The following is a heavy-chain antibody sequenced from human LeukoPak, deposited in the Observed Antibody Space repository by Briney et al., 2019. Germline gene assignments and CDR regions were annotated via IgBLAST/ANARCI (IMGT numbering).Heavy chain of an antibody. D-gene: IGHD3-9*01. CDR1: GGSISSGDYY. V-gene: IGHV4-30-4*01. CDR2: IYYSGST. Sequence: SETLSLTCTVSGGSISSGDYYWSWIRQPPGKGLEWIGYIYYSGSTYYNPSLKSRVTISVDTSKNQFSLKLSSVTAADTAVYYCARAGAPDILTGYSPYYFDYWGQGTLVTVSS. J-gene: IGHJ4*02. CDR3: ARAGAPDILTGYSPYYFDY.